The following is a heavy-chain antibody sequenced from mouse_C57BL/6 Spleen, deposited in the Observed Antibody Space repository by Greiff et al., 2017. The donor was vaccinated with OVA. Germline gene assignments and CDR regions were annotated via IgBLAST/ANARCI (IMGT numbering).Heavy chain of an antibody. V-gene: IGHV1-42*01. D-gene: IGHD2-1*01. CDR3: ARFYYGKAWFAY. Sequence: EVQLQQSGPELVKPGASVKISCKASGYSFTGYYMNWVKQSPEKSLEWIGEINPSTGGTTYNQKFKAKATLTVDKSSSTAYMQLKSLTSEDSAVYYCARFYYGKAWFAYWGQGTLVTVSA. J-gene: IGHJ3*01. CDR2: INPSTGGT. CDR1: GYSFTGYY.